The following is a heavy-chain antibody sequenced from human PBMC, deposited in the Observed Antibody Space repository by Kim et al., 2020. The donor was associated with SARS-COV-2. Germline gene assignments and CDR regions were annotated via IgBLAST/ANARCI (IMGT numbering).Heavy chain of an antibody. CDR3: ARPTGGYCSGGSCPFDY. Sequence: LKSRVTISVDASKNQFSLKLSSVTAADTAVYYCARPTGGYCSGGSCPFDYWGQGTLVTVSS. V-gene: IGHV4-34*01. J-gene: IGHJ4*02. D-gene: IGHD2-15*01.